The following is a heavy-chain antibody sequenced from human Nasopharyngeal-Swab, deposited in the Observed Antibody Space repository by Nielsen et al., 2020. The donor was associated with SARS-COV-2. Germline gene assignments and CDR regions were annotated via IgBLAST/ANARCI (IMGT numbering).Heavy chain of an antibody. CDR3: ARDGPITMVRGVIILYYYGMDV. J-gene: IGHJ6*02. CDR1: GFTVSSNY. CDR2: IYSGGST. V-gene: IGHV3-53*05. D-gene: IGHD3-10*01. Sequence: GGSLRLSCAASGFTVSSNYMSWVRQAPGKGLEWVSVIYSGGSTYYADSVKGRFTISRDNSKNTLYLQMNSLRAEDTAVYYCARDGPITMVRGVIILYYYGMDVWGQGTTVTVSS.